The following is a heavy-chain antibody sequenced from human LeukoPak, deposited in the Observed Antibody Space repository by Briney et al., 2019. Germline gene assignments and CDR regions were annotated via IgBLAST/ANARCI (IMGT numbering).Heavy chain of an antibody. Sequence: GGSLRLSCAASGFTVGSYWIHWVRQAPGKGLEWVGFIRSKTYGKTTEYAASVKGRFTISRDDSKNIAYLQMNSLKTEDTAIYYCTRFVPYLDYWGQGTLVTVSS. D-gene: IGHD3-16*01. CDR1: GFTVGSYW. J-gene: IGHJ4*02. CDR3: TRFVPYLDY. V-gene: IGHV3-49*04. CDR2: IRSKTYGKTT.